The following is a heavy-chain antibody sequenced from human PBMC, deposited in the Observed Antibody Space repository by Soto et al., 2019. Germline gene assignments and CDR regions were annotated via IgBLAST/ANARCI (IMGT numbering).Heavy chain of an antibody. V-gene: IGHV4-39*01. J-gene: IGHJ4*02. CDR2: IYYSGST. Sequence: SETLSLTCTVSGGSISSSSYYWGWIRQPPGKGLEWIGSIYYSGSTYYNPSLKSRVTISIDTSKNQFSLKLSSVTAADTAVYYCARNYGSGSYYYWGQGTLVTVSS. D-gene: IGHD3-10*01. CDR1: GGSISSSSYY. CDR3: ARNYGSGSYYY.